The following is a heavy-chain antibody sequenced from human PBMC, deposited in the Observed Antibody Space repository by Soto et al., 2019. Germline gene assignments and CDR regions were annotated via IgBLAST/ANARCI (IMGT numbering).Heavy chain of an antibody. J-gene: IGHJ6*02. Sequence: GSLLAACSASGSTFSSYAMHWVRQAPGKGLEWVAVISYDGSNKYYADSVKGRFTISRDNSKNTLYLQMNSLRAEDTAVYYCARERILRFLEWLLPTDYGMDVWGQGTTVTVSS. CDR1: GSTFSSYA. CDR2: ISYDGSNK. CDR3: ARERILRFLEWLLPTDYGMDV. V-gene: IGHV3-30-3*01. D-gene: IGHD3-3*01.